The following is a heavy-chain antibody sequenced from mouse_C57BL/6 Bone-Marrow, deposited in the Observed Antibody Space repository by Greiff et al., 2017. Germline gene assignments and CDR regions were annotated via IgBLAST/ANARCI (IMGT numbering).Heavy chain of an antibody. V-gene: IGHV1-81*01. CDR1: GYTFTSYG. CDR3: AREGAYAMDY. J-gene: IGHJ4*01. CDR2: IYPRSGNT. Sequence: QVQLQQSGAELARPGASVKLSCKASGYTFTSYGISWVKQRPGQGLEWIGEIYPRSGNTYSNEKFKGKDTLTADKSSSTAYMELRSLTSEDSAVYFCAREGAYAMDYWGQGTSVTVSS.